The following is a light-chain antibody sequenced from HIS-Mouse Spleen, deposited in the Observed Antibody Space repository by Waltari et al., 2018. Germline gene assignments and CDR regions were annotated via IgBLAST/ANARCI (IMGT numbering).Light chain of an antibody. CDR1: SSNSGSNY. Sequence: QSVLTQPPSASGTPGQSGPISCSGSSSNSGSNYVTWYQQLPGTAPKPLIYRNNQRPSGVPDRFSGSKSGTSASLAISGLRSEDEADYYCAAWDDSLSGPVFGGGTKLTVL. J-gene: IGLJ3*02. CDR3: AAWDDSLSGPV. CDR2: RNN. V-gene: IGLV1-47*01.